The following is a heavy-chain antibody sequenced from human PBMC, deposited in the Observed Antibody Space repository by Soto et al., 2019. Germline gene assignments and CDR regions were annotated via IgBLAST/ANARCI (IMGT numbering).Heavy chain of an antibody. V-gene: IGHV3-23*01. CDR1: GFTFSSYA. Sequence: PGGSLRLSCAASGFTFSSYAMSWVRQAPEKGLEWVSAISGSGGSTYYADSVKGRFTISRDNSKNTLYLQMNSLRAEDTAVYYCAKGKAHYGSGSYYIFDYWGQGTLVTVSS. J-gene: IGHJ4*02. D-gene: IGHD3-10*01. CDR3: AKGKAHYGSGSYYIFDY. CDR2: ISGSGGST.